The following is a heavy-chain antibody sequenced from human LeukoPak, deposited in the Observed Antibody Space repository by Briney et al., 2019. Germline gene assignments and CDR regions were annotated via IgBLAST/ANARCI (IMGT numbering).Heavy chain of an antibody. V-gene: IGHV4-39*07. CDR2: IYYSGST. CDR1: GGSISTSNYY. Sequence: SETLSLTCTVSGGSISTSNYYWGWIRQPPGKGLEWIGTIYYSGSTYYNPSLKSRVTISVDTSKNQFSLKLSSVTAADTAVYYCARAERLLLWFGELFPWFDPWGQGTLVTVSS. J-gene: IGHJ5*02. D-gene: IGHD3-10*01. CDR3: ARAERLLLWFGELFPWFDP.